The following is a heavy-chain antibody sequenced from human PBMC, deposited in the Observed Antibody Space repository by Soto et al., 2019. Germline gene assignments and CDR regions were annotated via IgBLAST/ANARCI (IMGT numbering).Heavy chain of an antibody. CDR2: IYPGDSDI. CDR1: GYSFTNYW. Sequence: PGESLKISCKGSGYSFTNYWIGWVRQMPGKGLEWVAIIYPGDSDIRYSPSFQGQVTISADKSISTAYLQWSSLKASDTAIYYCARQPSNGQWFVWGQGTPVSVSS. D-gene: IGHD2-8*01. J-gene: IGHJ6*02. CDR3: ARQPSNGQWFV. V-gene: IGHV5-51*01.